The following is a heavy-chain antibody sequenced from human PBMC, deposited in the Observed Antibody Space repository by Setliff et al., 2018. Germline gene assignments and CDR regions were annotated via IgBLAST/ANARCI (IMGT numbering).Heavy chain of an antibody. CDR1: GYTFTNYG. Sequence: ASVKVSCKTSGYTFTNYGITWVRQAPGQGLEWMGWINNYNGDTKYAQNFRGRVTMTTDMSTSTVYMELRTLRSDDTAVYFCARRPIALAGYRKGAFDIWGQGTMVTVSS. CDR2: INNYNGDT. CDR3: ARRPIALAGYRKGAFDI. D-gene: IGHD6-19*01. V-gene: IGHV1-18*01. J-gene: IGHJ3*02.